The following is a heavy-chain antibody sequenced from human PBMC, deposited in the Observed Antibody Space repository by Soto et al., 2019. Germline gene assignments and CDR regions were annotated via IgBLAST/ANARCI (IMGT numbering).Heavy chain of an antibody. J-gene: IGHJ3*02. CDR1: GFTFGDYA. Sequence: GGSLRLSCTASGFTFGDYAMSWFRQAPGKGLEWVGFIRSKAYGGTTEYAASVKGRFTISRDDSKSIAYLQMNSLKTEDTAVYYCTRRYIGYYYDSSGRPYHDAFDIWGQGTMVTVSS. V-gene: IGHV3-49*03. CDR3: TRRYIGYYYDSSGRPYHDAFDI. D-gene: IGHD3-22*01. CDR2: IRSKAYGGTT.